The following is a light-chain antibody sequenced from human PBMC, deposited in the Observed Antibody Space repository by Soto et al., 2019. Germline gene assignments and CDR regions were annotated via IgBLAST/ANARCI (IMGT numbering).Light chain of an antibody. CDR2: KAS. CDR3: QQYSSHSPYT. CDR1: QSFSSW. Sequence: DIQMTQSPSTLSASVGDRVTITCRASQSFSSWLAWYQQKPGKAPKLLIYKASSLQSGVPSRFSGSGSETEFTLTISSLQPDDFATYYCQQYSSHSPYTFGQGTKLEIK. J-gene: IGKJ2*01. V-gene: IGKV1-5*03.